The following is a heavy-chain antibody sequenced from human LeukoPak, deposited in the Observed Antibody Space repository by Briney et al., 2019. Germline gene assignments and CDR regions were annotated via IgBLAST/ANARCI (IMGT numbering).Heavy chain of an antibody. J-gene: IGHJ4*02. CDR3: ARGHNFMITFGGVIVD. V-gene: IGHV1-2*02. D-gene: IGHD3-16*02. Sequence: ASVKVSCKASGFTFTAFYMHWLRQAPGQGLEWMGCINPNSGGTYYAQKFQDRVIMTRDTSISTAYMELSRLRSADPDMYYCARGHNFMITFGGVIVDWGQGTLVTVSS. CDR1: GFTFTAFY. CDR2: INPNSGGT.